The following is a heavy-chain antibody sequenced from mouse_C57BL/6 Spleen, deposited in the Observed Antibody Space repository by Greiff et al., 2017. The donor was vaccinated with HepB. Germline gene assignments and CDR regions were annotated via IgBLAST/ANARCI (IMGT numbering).Heavy chain of an antibody. V-gene: IGHV1-64*01. CDR1: GYTFTSYW. J-gene: IGHJ3*01. CDR2: IHPNSGST. D-gene: IGHD1-1*01. Sequence: QVQLQQPGAELVKPGASVKLSCKASGYTFTSYWMHWVKQRPGQGLEWIGMIHPNSGSTNYNEKFKSKATLTVDKSSSTDYMQLSSLTSEDSAVYYCARDDYGSKAWFAYWGQGTLVTVSS. CDR3: ARDDYGSKAWFAY.